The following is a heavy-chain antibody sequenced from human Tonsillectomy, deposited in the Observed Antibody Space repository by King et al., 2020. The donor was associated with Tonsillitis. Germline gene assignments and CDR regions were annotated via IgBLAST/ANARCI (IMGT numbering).Heavy chain of an antibody. Sequence: VQLVESGGGVVQPGGSLRLSCAASGFSFSSSGMHWARQAPGKGLEWVAFIRYDGSKKHYADSEKGRFTISRDNSKNTLYLQMNNLRAEDTAVYYCAKDYSNYGMDVWGQGTTVTVSS. V-gene: IGHV3-30*02. CDR1: GFSFSSSG. D-gene: IGHD4-11*01. J-gene: IGHJ6*02. CDR2: IRYDGSKK. CDR3: AKDYSNYGMDV.